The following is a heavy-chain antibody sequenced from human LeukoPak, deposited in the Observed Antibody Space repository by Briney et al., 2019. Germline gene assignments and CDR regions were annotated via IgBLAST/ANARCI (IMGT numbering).Heavy chain of an antibody. V-gene: IGHV1-8*03. Sequence: ASVKVSCKASTYTFTRYGISWVRQAPGQGLEWMGWMNPNSGNTGYAQKFQGRVTITRNTSISTAYMELSSLRSEDTAVYYCARGQTAIGGYYYYYYYMDVWGKGTTVTVSS. D-gene: IGHD5-18*01. CDR3: ARGQTAIGGYYYYYYYMDV. J-gene: IGHJ6*03. CDR1: TYTFTRYG. CDR2: MNPNSGNT.